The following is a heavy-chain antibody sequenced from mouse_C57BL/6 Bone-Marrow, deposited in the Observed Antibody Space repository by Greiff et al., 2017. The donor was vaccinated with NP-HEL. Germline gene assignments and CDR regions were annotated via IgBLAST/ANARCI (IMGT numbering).Heavy chain of an antibody. V-gene: IGHV1-82*01. CDR1: GYAFSSSW. Sequence: VKLVESGPELVKPGASVKISCKASGYAFSSSWMNWVKQRPGKGLEWIGRIYPGDGDTNYNGKFKGKATLTADKSSSTAYMQLSSLTSEDSAVYFCATLITTVVAPTYWGQGTTLTVSS. CDR3: ATLITTVVAPTY. D-gene: IGHD1-1*01. J-gene: IGHJ2*01. CDR2: IYPGDGDT.